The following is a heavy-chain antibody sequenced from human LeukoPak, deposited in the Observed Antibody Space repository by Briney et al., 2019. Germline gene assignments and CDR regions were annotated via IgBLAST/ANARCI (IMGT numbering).Heavy chain of an antibody. CDR3: ARAPYSSSWYDAGDNWFDP. CDR1: GFTFSSYG. Sequence: GRSLRLSCAASGFTFSSYGMHWVRQAPGKGLEWVAVIWYDGSNKYYADSVKGRFTISRDNSKNTLYLQMNSLRAEDTAVYYCARAPYSSSWYDAGDNWFDPCGQGTLVTVSS. V-gene: IGHV3-33*01. CDR2: IWYDGSNK. D-gene: IGHD6-13*01. J-gene: IGHJ5*02.